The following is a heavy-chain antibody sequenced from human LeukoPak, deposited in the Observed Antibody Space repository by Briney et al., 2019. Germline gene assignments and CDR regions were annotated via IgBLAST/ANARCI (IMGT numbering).Heavy chain of an antibody. CDR2: IRSKAYGGTT. D-gene: IGHD2-2*01. Sequence: PGGSLRLSCAASGFTFSSFAMSWFRQAPGKGLEWVGFIRSKAYGGTTEYAASVKGRFTISRDDSKSIAYLQMNSLKTEDTAVYYCTRAGYCSSTSCLANWFDPWGQGTLVTVSS. CDR3: TRAGYCSSTSCLANWFDP. J-gene: IGHJ5*02. CDR1: GFTFSSFA. V-gene: IGHV3-49*03.